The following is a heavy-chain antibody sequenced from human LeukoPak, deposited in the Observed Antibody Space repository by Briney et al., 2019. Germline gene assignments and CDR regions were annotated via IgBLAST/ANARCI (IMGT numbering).Heavy chain of an antibody. CDR1: GGTFSSYA. V-gene: IGHV1-69*06. J-gene: IGHJ6*02. D-gene: IGHD3-10*01. CDR3: ARVPFPPLYGSGSYYNSPSPYYYYGMDV. CDR2: IIPIFGTA. Sequence: GASVKVSCKASGGTFSSYAISWVRQAPGQGLEWMGGIIPIFGTANYAQKFQGRVTITADKSTSTAYMELSSLRSEDTAVYYCARVPFPPLYGSGSYYNSPSPYYYYGMDVWGQGTTVTVSS.